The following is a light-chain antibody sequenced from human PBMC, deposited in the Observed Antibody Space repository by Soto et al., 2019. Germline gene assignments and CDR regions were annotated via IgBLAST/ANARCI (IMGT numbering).Light chain of an antibody. CDR1: SSNIGSNT. V-gene: IGLV1-44*01. J-gene: IGLJ2*01. CDR2: GTN. Sequence: QSVLTQPPSASGTPGQRVSISCSGSSSNIGSNTVNWYQQLPGTAPKLLIYGTNQRPSGVPDRFSASKSGTSASLAISGLQSEDEADYYCAAWDDSLNGYVVFGGGTKVTVL. CDR3: AAWDDSLNGYVV.